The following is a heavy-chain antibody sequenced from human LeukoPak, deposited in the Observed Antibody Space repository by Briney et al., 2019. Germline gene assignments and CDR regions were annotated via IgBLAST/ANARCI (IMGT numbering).Heavy chain of an antibody. J-gene: IGHJ6*03. D-gene: IGHD3-10*01. CDR1: GYTFTSYG. CDR2: ISAYNGNT. CDR3: ARDRGSWFGELFRYYYYYYYMDV. V-gene: IGHV1-18*01. Sequence: ASVTVSCKASGYTFTSYGISWVRQAPGQGLEWMGWISAYNGNTNYAQKLQGRVTMTTDTSTSTAYMELRSLRSDDTAVYYCARDRGSWFGELFRYYYYYYYMDVWGKGTTVTISS.